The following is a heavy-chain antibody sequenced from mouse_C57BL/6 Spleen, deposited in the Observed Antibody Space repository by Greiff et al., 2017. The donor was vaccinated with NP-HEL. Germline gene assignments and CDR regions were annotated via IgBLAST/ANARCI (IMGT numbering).Heavy chain of an antibody. J-gene: IGHJ3*01. D-gene: IGHD4-1*01. CDR3: ARSGGSNWSWFAY. CDR1: GYTFTSYG. CDR2: IYPRSGNT. V-gene: IGHV1-81*01. Sequence: QVQLQQSGAELARPGASVKLSCKASGYTFTSYGISWVKQRTGQGLEWIGEIYPRSGNTYYNEKFKGKATLTADKSSSTAYMELRSLTSEDSAVYFCARSGGSNWSWFAYWGQGTLVTVSA.